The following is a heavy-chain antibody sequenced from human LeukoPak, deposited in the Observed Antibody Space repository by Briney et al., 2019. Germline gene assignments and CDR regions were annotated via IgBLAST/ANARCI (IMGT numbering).Heavy chain of an antibody. V-gene: IGHV1-18*01. J-gene: IGHJ3*02. CDR1: GYTFSNYG. D-gene: IGHD6-13*01. CDR3: ARTSRYSSSSRAFDI. Sequence: GASVKVSCKASGYTFSNYGITWVRQAPGQGLEWMGWISGYNGNTNYAHNFQGRVTLTTDTSTSTAYMELRSLRSDDTAVYYCARTSRYSSSSRAFDIWGQGTMVTVSS. CDR2: ISGYNGNT.